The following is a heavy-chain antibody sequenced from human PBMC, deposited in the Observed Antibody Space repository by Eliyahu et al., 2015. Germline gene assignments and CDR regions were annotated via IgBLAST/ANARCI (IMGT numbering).Heavy chain of an antibody. V-gene: IGHV4-34*01. CDR1: GXPFSGYY. CDR2: XNHSGSX. D-gene: IGHD6-19*01. Sequence: QVQLQQWXXGLLKPSETLSXXCGVXGXPFSGYYWSWIRQTPGKGLAWIGQXNHSGSXDYNPSLKTRVSMSVDTSKNQFSLKLSSVTAADTAVYYCARHGAVAARPLDYWAQGTLVTVSS. CDR3: ARHGAVAARPLDY. J-gene: IGHJ4*02.